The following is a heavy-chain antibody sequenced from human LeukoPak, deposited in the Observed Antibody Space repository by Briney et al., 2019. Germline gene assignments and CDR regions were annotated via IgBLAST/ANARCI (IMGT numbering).Heavy chain of an antibody. V-gene: IGHV3-74*01. CDR1: GFTFCSAW. CDR2: INSDGSST. Sequence: GGSLRLSCAASGFTFCSAWMHWVRQTPGKGLVWVSRINSDGSSTNYADSVKGRFTISKDNAKNMVNLQMNSLRAEDTAIYYCTRDYSYAMAVWGQGTTVTVSS. D-gene: IGHD2-21*01. J-gene: IGHJ6*02. CDR3: TRDYSYAMAV.